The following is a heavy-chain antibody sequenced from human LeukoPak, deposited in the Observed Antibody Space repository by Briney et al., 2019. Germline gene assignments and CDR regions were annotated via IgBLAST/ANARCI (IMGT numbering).Heavy chain of an antibody. CDR2: INHSGST. Sequence: SETLSLTCTVSGDSISSYYWNWIRQPPGKGLEWIGEINHSGSTNYNPSLKSRVTISVDTSKNQFSLKLSSVTAADTAVYYCARLVSGAAAPVDYWGQGTLVTVSS. V-gene: IGHV4-34*01. CDR3: ARLVSGAAAPVDY. CDR1: GDSISSYY. D-gene: IGHD6-13*01. J-gene: IGHJ4*02.